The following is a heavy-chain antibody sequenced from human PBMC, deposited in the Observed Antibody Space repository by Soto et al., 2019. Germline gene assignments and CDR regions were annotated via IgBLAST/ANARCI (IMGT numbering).Heavy chain of an antibody. Sequence: EVQLGESGGGLIQPGGSLRLSCAASGLTVSNKYMSWVRQAPGKGLEWVSVIDGDGTTKYADSVKGRFTSSRDNSKNTLYLQVNSLRAEDTAMYYWHIYGSWGQGTLVTDSS. CDR3: HIYGS. CDR2: IDGDGTT. V-gene: IGHV3-53*01. D-gene: IGHD2-21*01. J-gene: IGHJ5*02. CDR1: GLTVSNKY.